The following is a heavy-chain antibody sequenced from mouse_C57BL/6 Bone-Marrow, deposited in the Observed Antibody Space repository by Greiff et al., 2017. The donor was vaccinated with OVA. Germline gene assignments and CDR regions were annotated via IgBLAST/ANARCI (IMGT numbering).Heavy chain of an antibody. V-gene: IGHV5-15*04. CDR3: ARRAPYDGYFYFDY. CDR2: ISNLAYSI. Sequence: EVQLQESGGGLVQPGGSLKLSCAASGFTFSDYGMAWVRQAPRKGPEWVAFISNLAYSIYYADTVTGRFTISRENAKNTLYLEMSSLRSEDTAMYYCARRAPYDGYFYFDYWGKGTTRTVSS. D-gene: IGHD2-3*01. J-gene: IGHJ2*01. CDR1: GFTFSDYG.